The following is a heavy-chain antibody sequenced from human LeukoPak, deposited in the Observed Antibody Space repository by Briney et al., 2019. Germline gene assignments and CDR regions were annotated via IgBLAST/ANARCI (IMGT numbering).Heavy chain of an antibody. CDR1: GGSFSGYY. J-gene: IGHJ4*02. Sequence: PSETLSLTCAVYGGSFSGYYWSWIRQPPGKGLEWIGEINHSGSTNYNPSLKSRVTISVDTSKNQFSLKLSSVTAADTAVYYCARDRDYWGQGTLVTVSS. CDR2: INHSGST. V-gene: IGHV4-34*01. CDR3: ARDRDY.